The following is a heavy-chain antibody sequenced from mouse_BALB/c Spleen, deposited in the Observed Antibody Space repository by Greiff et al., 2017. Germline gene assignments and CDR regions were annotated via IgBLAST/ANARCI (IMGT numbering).Heavy chain of an antibody. J-gene: IGHJ3*01. CDR3: ARHYYYGPFDY. V-gene: IGHV5-12-1*01. D-gene: IGHD1-1*01. CDR2: ISSGGGST. CDR1: GFAFSSYD. Sequence: EVKLVESGGGLVKPGGSLKLSCAASGFAFSSYDMSWVRQTPEKRLEWVAYISSGGGSTYYPDTVKGRFTISRDNAKNTLYLQMSSLKSEDTAMCYCARHYYYGPFDYWGAGTLVTVSA.